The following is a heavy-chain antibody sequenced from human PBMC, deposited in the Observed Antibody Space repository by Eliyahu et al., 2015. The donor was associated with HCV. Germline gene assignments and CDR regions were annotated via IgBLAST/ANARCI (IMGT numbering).Heavy chain of an antibody. CDR2: INNRGNT. CDR1: GGSISRFS. J-gene: IGHJ4*02. CDR3: GRHSDEDGSGAVDY. V-gene: IGHV4-59*08. Sequence: QVQLQESGPGLVKPSETLSLTCTVSGGSISRFSWAWIRQPPGKGLEWIGXYINNRGNTSYNPSLKSRVTISIHTSENHFSLKVNSVAAADTAVYYCGRHSDEDGSGAVDYWGQGTLVTVSS. D-gene: IGHD5-24*01.